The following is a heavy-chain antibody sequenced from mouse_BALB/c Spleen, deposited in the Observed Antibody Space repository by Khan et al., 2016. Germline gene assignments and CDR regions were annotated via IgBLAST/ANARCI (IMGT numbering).Heavy chain of an antibody. J-gene: IGHJ3*01. Sequence: EVQLQESGPSLVKPSQTLSLTCSVTGDSITSGYWNWIRKFPGNKLEYMGYINYSGNTYYNPVLKSRISISRDTSKSQHYLQLNSVTIEDTATYCCANSIKNDTWFAYWGQGTLVTVSA. V-gene: IGHV3-8*02. D-gene: IGHD2-12*01. CDR3: ANSIKNDTWFAY. CDR1: GDSITSGY. CDR2: INYSGNT.